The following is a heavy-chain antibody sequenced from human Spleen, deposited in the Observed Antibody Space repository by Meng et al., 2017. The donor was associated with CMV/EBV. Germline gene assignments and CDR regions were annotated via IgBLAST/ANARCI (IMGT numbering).Heavy chain of an antibody. CDR1: GFTFSSCW. J-gene: IGHJ4*02. Sequence: GGSLRLSCVASGFTFSSCWMHWVRQTPGKGLVWVSRINSDGSSTSYADSVKGRCTISRDNAKNSLYLHMNSLRAEDTALYYCVKDKIPGYSSSTWGYFDYWGQGTLVTVSS. D-gene: IGHD6-13*01. CDR3: VKDKIPGYSSSTWGYFDY. V-gene: IGHV3-74*01. CDR2: INSDGSST.